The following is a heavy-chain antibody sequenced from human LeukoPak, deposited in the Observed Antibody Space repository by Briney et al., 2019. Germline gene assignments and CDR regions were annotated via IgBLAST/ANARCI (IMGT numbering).Heavy chain of an antibody. J-gene: IGHJ5*02. CDR3: AGIAAAGISVYP. Sequence: SVKVSCKASGGTFSSYAISWVRQAPGQGLEWMGGIIPIFGTANYAQKFQGRVTITTDESTSTAYVELSSLRSEDTAVYYCAGIAAAGISVYPWGQRTLVTVSS. CDR2: IIPIFGTA. V-gene: IGHV1-69*05. D-gene: IGHD6-13*01. CDR1: GGTFSSYA.